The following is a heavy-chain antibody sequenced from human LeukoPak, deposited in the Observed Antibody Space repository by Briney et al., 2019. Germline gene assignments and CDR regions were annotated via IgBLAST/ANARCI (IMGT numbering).Heavy chain of an antibody. J-gene: IGHJ1*01. CDR2: VSLEGLT. Sequence: PSETLSLTCGVSGGSITTTNWWTWVRQFPGQGLQWIGEVSLEGLTNYNPSLSSRVTISLDRAKNHLSLHLSSVTAADTAVYYCASLWPFYSDSSAYYFVHWGQGTLVTVSS. V-gene: IGHV4/OR15-8*01. CDR1: GGSITTTNW. D-gene: IGHD3-22*01. CDR3: ASLWPFYSDSSAYYFVH.